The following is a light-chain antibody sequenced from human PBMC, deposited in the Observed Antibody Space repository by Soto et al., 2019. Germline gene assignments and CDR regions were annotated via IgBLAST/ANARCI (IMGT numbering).Light chain of an antibody. Sequence: EVVLTQSPATLSLSPGERATLSCRASQNINIFLAWYQQKPGQAPRLLIYDTSNRATGIPDRFSGSGSGTDFTLTISSLEPEDFAVYYCQQRYNWPPLTFGGGTKVEIK. CDR1: QNINIF. V-gene: IGKV3-11*01. CDR2: DTS. J-gene: IGKJ4*01. CDR3: QQRYNWPPLT.